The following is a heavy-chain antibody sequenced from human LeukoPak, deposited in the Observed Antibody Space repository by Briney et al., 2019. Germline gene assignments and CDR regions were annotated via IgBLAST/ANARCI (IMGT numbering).Heavy chain of an antibody. CDR2: INWNGGST. Sequence: PGGSLRLSCAVSGFTFDDYGMSWVRQAPGKGLEWVSGINWNGGSTTYADSVKGRFTISRDNAKNSLYLQMNSLRAEDTALYYCARDHNSRPHFDYWGQGTLVTVSS. CDR1: GFTFDDYG. D-gene: IGHD6-13*01. V-gene: IGHV3-20*04. J-gene: IGHJ4*02. CDR3: ARDHNSRPHFDY.